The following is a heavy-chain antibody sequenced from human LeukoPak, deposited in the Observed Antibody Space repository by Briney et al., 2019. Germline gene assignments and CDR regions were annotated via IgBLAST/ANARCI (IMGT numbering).Heavy chain of an antibody. CDR2: IYYSGST. V-gene: IGHV4-59*02. Sequence: SETLSLTCTVSGGSVSDYYWSWIRQPPGKGLEWIGYIYYSGSTNYNPSLKSRVTISVDTSKNQFSLKLSSVTAADTAVYYCARVRGIAAATDAFDIWGQGTMVTVSS. CDR3: ARVRGIAAATDAFDI. J-gene: IGHJ3*02. CDR1: GGSVSDYY. D-gene: IGHD6-13*01.